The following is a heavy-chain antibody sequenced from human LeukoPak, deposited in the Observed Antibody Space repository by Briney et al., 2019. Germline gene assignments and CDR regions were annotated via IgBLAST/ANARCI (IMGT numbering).Heavy chain of an antibody. Sequence: PGGSLRLSCAASRFTFSSYAMSWVRQTPSKGLVWISYISSSSGAIYYADSVKGRFTISRDNAKNSLYLQMNSLRDEDTAVYYCARDPPAPFVYGGTYPPDAFDIWGQGAMVTVSS. D-gene: IGHD1-26*01. J-gene: IGHJ3*02. V-gene: IGHV3-48*02. CDR1: RFTFSSYA. CDR3: ARDPPAPFVYGGTYPPDAFDI. CDR2: ISSSSGAI.